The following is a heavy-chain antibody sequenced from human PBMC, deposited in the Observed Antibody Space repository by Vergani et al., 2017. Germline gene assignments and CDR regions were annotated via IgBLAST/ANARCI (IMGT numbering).Heavy chain of an antibody. Sequence: EVQLVQSGPEVKKPGDSLTISCQGFGFTFSSSWIGWVRQRPGKGLEWMGIIYPGDSETRYSPAFQGQVTISADRSKSTTFLKWSSLKASDTAVYYFARRQYVHSWVVSWFDPWGQGTQVTVSS. CDR3: ARRQYVHSWVVSWFDP. D-gene: IGHD2-21*01. CDR2: IYPGDSET. V-gene: IGHV5-51*01. CDR1: GFTFSSSW. J-gene: IGHJ5*02.